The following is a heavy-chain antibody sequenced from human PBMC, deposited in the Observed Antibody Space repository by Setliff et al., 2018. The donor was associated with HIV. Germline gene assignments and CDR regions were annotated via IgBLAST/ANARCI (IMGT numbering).Heavy chain of an antibody. Sequence: PSETLSLTCTVSGDSIRGYYWSWIRQPPGKGLEWMGYVFYTGFAAYNPALKSRLTISVDTSKSQFSLPLTSVTAADTAVYYCARQMPIPGIAITPVDYWGQGALVTVLL. D-gene: IGHD5-12*01. CDR2: VFYTGFA. CDR1: GDSIRGYY. V-gene: IGHV4-59*08. CDR3: ARQMPIPGIAITPVDY. J-gene: IGHJ4*02.